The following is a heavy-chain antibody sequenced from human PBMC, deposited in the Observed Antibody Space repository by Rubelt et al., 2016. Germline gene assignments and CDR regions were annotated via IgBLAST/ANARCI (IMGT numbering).Heavy chain of an antibody. V-gene: IGHV3-66*01. CDR2: IYSGGDT. D-gene: IGHD3-10*01. CDR1: GFTFSSYW. J-gene: IGHJ6*02. CDR3: ARGGHSGNYYYYGMDV. Sequence: EVQLVESGGGLVQPGGSLRLSCAASGFTFSSYWMSWVRQAPGKGLEWVSVIYSGGDTYYADSVKGRFTISRANSKNPLFLQGNSRGVEDTAGYYCARGGHSGNYYYYGMDVWGQGTLVTVSS.